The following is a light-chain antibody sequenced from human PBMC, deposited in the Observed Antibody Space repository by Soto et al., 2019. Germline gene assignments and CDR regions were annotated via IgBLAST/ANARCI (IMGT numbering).Light chain of an antibody. CDR3: SSSAGSNNPFL. Sequence: QSVLTQPPSASVSPGQSVTISCTGTSSDVGGYNYVSWYQQHPGKAPKLMIYEVSKRPSGVPDRFSGSKSGNTASLTVSGLQAEDEADYYCSSSAGSNNPFLFGSGTKVTVL. V-gene: IGLV2-8*01. CDR1: SSDVGGYNY. J-gene: IGLJ1*01. CDR2: EVS.